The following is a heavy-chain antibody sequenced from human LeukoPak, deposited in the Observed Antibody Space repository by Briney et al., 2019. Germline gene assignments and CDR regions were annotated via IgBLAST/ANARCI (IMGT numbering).Heavy chain of an antibody. CDR1: GYSFTSYW. CDR3: ARLTHSGSYYYYYYMDV. CDR2: IYPGDSDT. Sequence: GESLKISCKGSGYSFTSYWIGWVRQVPGKGLEWMGIIYPGDSDTRYSPSFQGQVTISADKSISTAYLQWSSLKASDTAMYYCARLTHSGSYYYYYYMDVWGKGTTVTVSS. J-gene: IGHJ6*03. V-gene: IGHV5-51*01. D-gene: IGHD1-26*01.